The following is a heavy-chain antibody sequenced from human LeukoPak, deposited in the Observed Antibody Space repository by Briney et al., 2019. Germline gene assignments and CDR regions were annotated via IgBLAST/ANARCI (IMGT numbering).Heavy chain of an antibody. D-gene: IGHD3-22*01. CDR2: IYYSGST. V-gene: IGHV4-39*07. J-gene: IGHJ4*02. CDR3: ARVPVASNSDSSGYSDYESDY. Sequence: SETLSLTCTVSGGSISSSSYYWGWIRQPPGRGLEWIGSIYYSGSTYYNPSLKSRVTISVDTSKNQFSLKLSSVTAADTAVYYCARVPVASNSDSSGYSDYESDYWGQGTLVTVSS. CDR1: GGSISSSSYY.